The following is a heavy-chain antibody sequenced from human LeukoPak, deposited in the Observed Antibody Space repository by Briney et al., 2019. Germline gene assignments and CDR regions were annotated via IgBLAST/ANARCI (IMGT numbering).Heavy chain of an antibody. CDR1: GASISSYY. J-gene: IGHJ4*02. Sequence: SETLSLTCIVSGASISSYYWSWIRQPPGKGLEWIGYIYYSGSTNYNPSLKSRVTISVDTSKNQFSLKLSSVTAADTAVYYCASGDRTPAFDYWGQGTLVTVSS. D-gene: IGHD2-21*01. V-gene: IGHV4-59*01. CDR3: ASGDRTPAFDY. CDR2: IYYSGST.